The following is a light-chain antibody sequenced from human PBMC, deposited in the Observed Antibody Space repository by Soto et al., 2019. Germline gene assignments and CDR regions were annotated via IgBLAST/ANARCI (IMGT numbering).Light chain of an antibody. J-gene: IGKJ1*01. Sequence: IQITQSPSSLSASVGDEVTIACRASRNIYSYLNWYQQKPGKAPKLLMYSASTLQSGVPSRFSGSGSGTDFTLSISSMQPEDSGNYYCQQSYSSPWTFGQGTKVDIK. CDR1: RNIYSY. CDR3: QQSYSSPWT. CDR2: SAS. V-gene: IGKV1-39*01.